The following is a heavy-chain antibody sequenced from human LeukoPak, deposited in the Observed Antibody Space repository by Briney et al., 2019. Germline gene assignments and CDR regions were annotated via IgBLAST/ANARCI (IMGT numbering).Heavy chain of an antibody. Sequence: SETLSLTCTVSGGSIGSSAYSWGWIRQPPGKGLEWIGSISYTGTTYYNPSLKSRVTISVDTSKNQFSLKLSSVTAADTAVYFCARGPYSYDSSGAFDIWGQGTMVTVSS. V-gene: IGHV4-39*07. CDR2: ISYTGTT. CDR3: ARGPYSYDSSGAFDI. D-gene: IGHD3-22*01. J-gene: IGHJ3*02. CDR1: GGSIGSSAYS.